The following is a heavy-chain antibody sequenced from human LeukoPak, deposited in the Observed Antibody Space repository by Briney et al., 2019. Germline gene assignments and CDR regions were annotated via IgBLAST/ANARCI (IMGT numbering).Heavy chain of an antibody. J-gene: IGHJ4*02. Sequence: GGSLRLSCAASVFTFSSYGMHGVRQAPGKGVEWVAFIRYDGSNKYYADSVKGRFTISRDNSKNTLYLQMNSLRAEDTAVYYCAKDPTMIEEPPRGYFDYWGQGTLVTVSS. V-gene: IGHV3-30*02. CDR2: IRYDGSNK. CDR3: AKDPTMIEEPPRGYFDY. D-gene: IGHD3-10*02. CDR1: VFTFSSYG.